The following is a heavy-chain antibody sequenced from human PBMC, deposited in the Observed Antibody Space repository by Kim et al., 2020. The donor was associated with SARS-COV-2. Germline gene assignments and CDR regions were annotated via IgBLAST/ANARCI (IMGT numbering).Heavy chain of an antibody. D-gene: IGHD3-10*01. CDR3: AKNGTTMVRFFYYHGMDV. V-gene: IGHV3-30*02. Sequence: KGRFTISRDNSKNTLYLQMNSLRPEDTAVYYCAKNGTTMVRFFYYHGMDVWGQGTTVTVSS. J-gene: IGHJ6*02.